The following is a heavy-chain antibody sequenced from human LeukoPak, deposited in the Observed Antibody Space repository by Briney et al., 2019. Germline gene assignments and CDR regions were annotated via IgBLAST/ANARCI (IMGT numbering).Heavy chain of an antibody. Sequence: ASVKVSCKASGYTFSTYYIHWVRQAPGQGLEWMGIINPSGGSTDYAQKFQGRVTMTRDMSTSTVYMGLSSLRSEDTAVYYCARVASIGAIGDHWGQGTLVTVSS. CDR2: INPSGGST. V-gene: IGHV1-46*01. CDR1: GYTFSTYY. CDR3: ARVASIGAIGDH. D-gene: IGHD6-6*01. J-gene: IGHJ4*02.